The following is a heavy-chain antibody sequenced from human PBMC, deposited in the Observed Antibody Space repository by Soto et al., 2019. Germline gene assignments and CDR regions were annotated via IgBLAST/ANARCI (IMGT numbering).Heavy chain of an antibody. J-gene: IGHJ4*02. D-gene: IGHD2-2*01. CDR1: GFTFTSYA. V-gene: IGHV3-23*01. Sequence: GGSLRLSCAASGFTFTSYAMTWVRQAPGKGLQWVSTITGSGDTAYYADSVQGRFTISRDNSKNTLYLQMNSLRAEDTALYYCATIPAYCRSTACYLHWGQGTLVTVSS. CDR2: ITGSGDTA. CDR3: ATIPAYCRSTACYLH.